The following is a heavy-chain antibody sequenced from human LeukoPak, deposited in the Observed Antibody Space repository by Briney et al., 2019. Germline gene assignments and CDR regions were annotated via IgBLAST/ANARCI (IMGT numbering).Heavy chain of an antibody. D-gene: IGHD2-21*02. CDR3: ARDQAYCGGDCYFDF. CDR2: IYHSGST. J-gene: IGHJ4*02. Sequence: SETLSLTCAVSDYSISSAYYWGWIRQPPGKGLEWIGSIYHSGSTDYNPSLKSRVTISVDTSKNQFSLKLRSVTATDTAVYYCARDQAYCGGDCYFDFWGQGTLVTVSS. CDR1: DYSISSAYY. V-gene: IGHV4-38-2*02.